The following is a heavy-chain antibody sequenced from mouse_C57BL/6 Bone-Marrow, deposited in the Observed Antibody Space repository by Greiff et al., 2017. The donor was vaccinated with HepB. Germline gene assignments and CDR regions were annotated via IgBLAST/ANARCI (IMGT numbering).Heavy chain of an antibody. J-gene: IGHJ2*01. CDR1: GFTFSSYA. V-gene: IGHV5-4*01. D-gene: IGHD1-1*01. CDR2: ISDGGSYT. CDR3: ARDPPYYYGSSYFDY. Sequence: EVKVEESGGGLVKPGGSLKLSCAASGFTFSSYAMSWVRQTPEKRLEWVATISDGGSYTYYPDNVKGRFTISRDNAKNNLYLQMSHLKSEDTAMYYCARDPPYYYGSSYFDYWGQGTTLTVSS.